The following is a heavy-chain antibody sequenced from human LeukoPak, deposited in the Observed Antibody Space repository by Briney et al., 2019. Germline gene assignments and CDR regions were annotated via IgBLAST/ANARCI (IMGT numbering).Heavy chain of an antibody. CDR2: IKEDGSEK. D-gene: IGHD3-16*01. Sequence: QPGGSLRLSCAASGFTFSSYWMSWVRQAPGKGLEWVANIKEDGSEKYYVDSVRGRFTISRDNAKNSLYLQMNSLRVEDTAVYYCASGGHIDYCGQGTQVTVSS. CDR3: ASGGHIDY. V-gene: IGHV3-7*01. J-gene: IGHJ4*02. CDR1: GFTFSSYW.